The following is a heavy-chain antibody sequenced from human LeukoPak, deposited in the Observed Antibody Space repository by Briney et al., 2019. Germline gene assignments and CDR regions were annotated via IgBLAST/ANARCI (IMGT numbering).Heavy chain of an antibody. CDR2: ISWNSGSI. CDR1: GFTLDDYA. CDR3: AKDWGVSYNWFDP. Sequence: PGRSLRLSCAASGFTLDDYAMHWVRQAPGKGLEWVSGISWNSGSIGYADSVKGRFTISRDNAKNSLYLQMNSLRAEDTALYYCAKDWGVSYNWFDPWGQGTLVTVSS. J-gene: IGHJ5*02. D-gene: IGHD2-8*01. V-gene: IGHV3-9*01.